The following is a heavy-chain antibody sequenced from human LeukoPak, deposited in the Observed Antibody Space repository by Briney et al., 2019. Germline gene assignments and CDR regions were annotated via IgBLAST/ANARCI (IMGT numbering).Heavy chain of an antibody. D-gene: IGHD3-10*01. V-gene: IGHV1-69*05. CDR2: IIPIFGTA. CDR3: ARGVADYYGSGSYYLNWFDP. J-gene: IGHJ5*02. Sequence: GSSVKVSCKASGGTFSSYAIGWVRQAPGQGLEWMGGIIPIFGTANYAQKFQGRVTITTDESTSTAYMELSSLRSEDTAVYYCARGVADYYGSGSYYLNWFDPWGQGTLVTVSS. CDR1: GGTFSSYA.